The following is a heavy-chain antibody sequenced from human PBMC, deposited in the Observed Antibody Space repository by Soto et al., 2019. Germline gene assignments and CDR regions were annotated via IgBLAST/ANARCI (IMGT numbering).Heavy chain of an antibody. J-gene: IGHJ4*02. CDR1: GGSIGSFY. CDR3: ANAQAFEGSIYHYVFDI. V-gene: IGHV4-59*03. D-gene: IGHD3-3*02. CDR2: IYASRAT. Sequence: SEPLSLPCPVSGGSIGSFYWSWIRQSPGGTLEWIGYIYASRATTYNPSLESRITMSVDIPNNEFSLDLTSVTAADTAVYYCANAQAFEGSIYHYVFDIWGPGTLGTGSX.